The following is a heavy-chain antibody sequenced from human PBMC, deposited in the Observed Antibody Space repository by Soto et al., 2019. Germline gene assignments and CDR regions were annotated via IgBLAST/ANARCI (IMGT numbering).Heavy chain of an antibody. Sequence: SETLSLSCNVSGGSIRSYNWSWIPPPPEKGLEWIGYIYYSGSTNYNPSLKSRVTMSVDTSKKQFSLMLSFVTAADTVVYYFVRNYGSHPVLHAYSRQRTLVTVSS. CDR2: IYYSGST. J-gene: IGHJ4*02. D-gene: IGHD3-10*01. CDR3: VRNYGSHPVLHAY. V-gene: IGHV4-59*01. CDR1: GGSIRSYN.